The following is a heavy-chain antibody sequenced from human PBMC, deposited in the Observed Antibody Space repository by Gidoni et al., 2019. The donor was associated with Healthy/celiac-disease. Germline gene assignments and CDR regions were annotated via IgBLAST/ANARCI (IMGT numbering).Heavy chain of an antibody. Sequence: NAWMNWVRQAPGKGLEWVGRIKSKTDGGTTDYAAPVKGRFTISRDDPKNTLYLQMNSLKTEDTAVYYCTTDAYCSSTSCSLDYWGQGTLVTVSS. CDR3: TTDAYCSSTSCSLDY. CDR2: IKSKTDGGTT. J-gene: IGHJ4*02. CDR1: NAW. D-gene: IGHD2-2*01. V-gene: IGHV3-15*07.